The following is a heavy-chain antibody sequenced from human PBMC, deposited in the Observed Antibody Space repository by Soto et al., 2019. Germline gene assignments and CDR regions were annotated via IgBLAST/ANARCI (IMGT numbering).Heavy chain of an antibody. V-gene: IGHV6-1*01. CDR2: TYYRSKWYN. D-gene: IGHD6-13*01. CDR1: GDSVSSTSAA. CDR3: AREGVAVAGTIYYGMDV. Sequence: SPTLSLTCAISGDSVSSTSAAWNWIRQSPSRGLEWLGRTYYRSKWYNDYAVSVKSRITINPDTSKNQFSLQLNSVTPEDTAVYYCAREGVAVAGTIYYGMDVWGQGTTGTVSS. J-gene: IGHJ6*02.